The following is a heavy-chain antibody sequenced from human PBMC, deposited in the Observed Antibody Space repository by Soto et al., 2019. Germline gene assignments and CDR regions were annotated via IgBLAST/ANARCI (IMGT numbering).Heavy chain of an antibody. CDR1: GFTFTSSA. CDR2: IVVGSGNT. J-gene: IGHJ3*02. D-gene: IGHD3-22*01. Sequence: QMQLVQSGPEVKKPGTSVKVSCKASGFTFTSSAVQWVRQARGQRLEWIGWIVVGSGNTNYAQKFQERVTITRDMSTSTAYMELSSLRSEDTAVYYCAAQTYDSSCYYYGDAFDIWGQGTMVTVSS. CDR3: AAQTYDSSCYYYGDAFDI. V-gene: IGHV1-58*01.